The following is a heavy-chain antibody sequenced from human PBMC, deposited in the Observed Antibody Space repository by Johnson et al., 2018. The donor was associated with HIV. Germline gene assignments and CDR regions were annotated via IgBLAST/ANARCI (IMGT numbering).Heavy chain of an antibody. V-gene: IGHV3-30-3*01. CDR3: ARPSVTTRDAFDI. Sequence: EKLVESGGGVVQPGRSLRLSCGASGFSFNNYAMHWVRQAPGKGLEWVAVISYDGSNKYYADSVKGRFTISRDNSKNTLYLQMNSLRAEDTALYYCARPSVTTRDAFDIWGQGTMVTVSS. CDR1: GFSFNNYA. J-gene: IGHJ3*02. D-gene: IGHD4-17*01. CDR2: ISYDGSNK.